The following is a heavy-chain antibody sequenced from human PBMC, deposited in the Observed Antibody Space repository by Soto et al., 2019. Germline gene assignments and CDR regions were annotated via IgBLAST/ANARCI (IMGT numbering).Heavy chain of an antibody. CDR2: INAGNGNT. V-gene: IGHV1-3*01. D-gene: IGHD6-13*01. CDR1: GYTFTSYA. CDR3: ARGGGIAAAVAGGDAFDI. Sequence: WASVKVSCKASGYTFTSYAMHWVRQAPGQRLEWMGWINAGNGNTKYSQKFQGSVTITRDTSASTAYMELSSLRSEDTAVYYCARGGGIAAAVAGGDAFDIWGQGTMVTVSS. J-gene: IGHJ3*02.